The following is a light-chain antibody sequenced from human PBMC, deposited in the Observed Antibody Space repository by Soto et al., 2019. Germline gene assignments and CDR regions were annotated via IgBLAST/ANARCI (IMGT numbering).Light chain of an antibody. Sequence: DIHMNHSLSSLSVSVVERVTISCRASQDISNWLAWYQQKPGEAPKFLIYAASNLQSGVPSKFSVSGSGTDFTLTISSLQPEDFAVYYCQQARRFPITFGQGTRLEIK. V-gene: IGKV1-12*01. CDR2: AAS. CDR3: QQARRFPIT. CDR1: QDISNW. J-gene: IGKJ5*01.